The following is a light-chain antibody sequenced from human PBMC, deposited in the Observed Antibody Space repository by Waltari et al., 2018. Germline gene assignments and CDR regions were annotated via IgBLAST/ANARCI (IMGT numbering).Light chain of an antibody. CDR2: GAS. CDR3: LQYDNWPRV. Sequence: EIVMTPSPATLSVSPGERATLSCRASQSVSSNLAWFQKKPGQAPRLLIYGASTRATGFSARFRGSGSGTEFTLTISSLQSEDFAVYFCLQYDNWPRVFGQGTKLEIK. CDR1: QSVSSN. V-gene: IGKV3-15*01. J-gene: IGKJ2*01.